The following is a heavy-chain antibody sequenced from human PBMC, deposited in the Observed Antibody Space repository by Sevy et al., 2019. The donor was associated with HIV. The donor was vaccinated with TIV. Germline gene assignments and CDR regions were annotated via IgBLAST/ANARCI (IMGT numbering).Heavy chain of an antibody. J-gene: IGHJ6*02. CDR1: GFTFITYN. Sequence: GSLRLSCAASGFTFITYNMNWVRQAPGKGLEWVSAISGRGGSTYYADSVEGRFTMSRDISKNTLYLQMNSLRAEDTAVYYCAKAPPGHCSSSSCPRAYYYYGMDVWGQGTTVTVSS. CDR3: AKAPPGHCSSSSCPRAYYYYGMDV. CDR2: ISGRGGST. D-gene: IGHD2-15*01. V-gene: IGHV3-23*01.